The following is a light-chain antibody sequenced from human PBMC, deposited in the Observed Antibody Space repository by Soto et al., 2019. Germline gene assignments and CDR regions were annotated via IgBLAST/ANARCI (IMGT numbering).Light chain of an antibody. V-gene: IGLV2-23*01. CDR1: SSDVGSYDL. Sequence: QSVLTQPASVSGSPGQSITISCTGTSSDVGSYDLVSWYQQHPGKAPKFIIFEGTKRPSGVSNRFSGSESGNTASLTISGLQAEDEADYYCCSYAGTSTFYVFGTGTKVTVL. J-gene: IGLJ1*01. CDR3: CSYAGTSTFYV. CDR2: EGT.